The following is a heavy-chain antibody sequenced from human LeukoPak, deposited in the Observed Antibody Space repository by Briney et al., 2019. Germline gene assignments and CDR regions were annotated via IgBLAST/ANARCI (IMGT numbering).Heavy chain of an antibody. J-gene: IGHJ2*01. D-gene: IGHD3-10*01. CDR3: ARPLYYYGSGNYWYFDL. CDR2: IYHSGST. CDR1: GYSISSGYY. V-gene: IGHV4-38-2*02. Sequence: SETLSLTCTVSGYSISSGYYWGWIRQPPGKGLEWIGSIYHSGSTYYNPSLKSRVTISVDTSKNQFSLKLSSVTAADTAVYYCARPLYYYGSGNYWYFDLWGRGTLVTVSS.